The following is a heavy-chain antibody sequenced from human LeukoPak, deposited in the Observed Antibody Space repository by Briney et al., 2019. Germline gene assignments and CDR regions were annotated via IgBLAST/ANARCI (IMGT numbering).Heavy chain of an antibody. CDR3: AKNGAECSYHYMDV. CDR1: GFTFSNYA. J-gene: IGHJ6*03. D-gene: IGHD2-8*01. V-gene: IGHV3-23*01. Sequence: PGGSLRLSRVSSGFTFSNYAMSWVRQAPGQGLEWDSNIRGSGYNTNYADSVRGRFTITRDNTRNTLYLQMSSLTAEDTAVYYCAKNGAECSYHYMDVWGKGTTVTVSS. CDR2: IRGSGYNT.